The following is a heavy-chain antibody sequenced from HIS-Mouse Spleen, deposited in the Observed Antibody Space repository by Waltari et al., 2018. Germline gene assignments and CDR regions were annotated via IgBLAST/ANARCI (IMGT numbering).Heavy chain of an antibody. V-gene: IGHV3-23*01. Sequence: EVQLLESGGGLVQSGGSLRRSCAASGFTFSSAVISWVSQAPGKGLEWVSAISGSGGSTYYADSVKGRFTISRDNSKNTLYLQMNSLRAEDTAVYYCATQMVYPSGYWGQGTLVTVSS. D-gene: IGHD2-8*01. J-gene: IGHJ4*02. CDR3: ATQMVYPSGY. CDR1: GFTFSSAV. CDR2: ISGSGGST.